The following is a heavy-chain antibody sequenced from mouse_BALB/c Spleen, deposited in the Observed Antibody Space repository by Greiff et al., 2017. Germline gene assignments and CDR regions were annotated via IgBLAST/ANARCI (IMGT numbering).Heavy chain of an antibody. J-gene: IGHJ1*01. Sequence: QQSCKASGYTFTSYWMNWVKQRPEQGLEWIGRIDPYDSETHYNQKFKDKAILTVDKSSSTAYMQLSSLTSEDSAVYYCARSDRYDVYFDVWGAGTTVTVSS. V-gene: IGHV1-74*01. CDR1: GYTFTSYW. CDR2: IDPYDSET. CDR3: ARSDRYDVYFDV. D-gene: IGHD2-14*01.